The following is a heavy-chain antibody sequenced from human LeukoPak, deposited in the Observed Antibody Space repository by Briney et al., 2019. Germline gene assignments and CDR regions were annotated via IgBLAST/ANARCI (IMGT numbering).Heavy chain of an antibody. D-gene: IGHD3-22*01. CDR3: ARDVASSGYYWD. Sequence: GASVKVSCKASGYTFTGYYMHWVRQAPGQGLEWMGIINPSGGSTSYAQKFQDRVTMTRDTSTSTVYMELSSLRSEDTAVYYCARDVASSGYYWDWGQGTLVTVSS. CDR2: INPSGGST. J-gene: IGHJ4*02. V-gene: IGHV1-46*01. CDR1: GYTFTGYY.